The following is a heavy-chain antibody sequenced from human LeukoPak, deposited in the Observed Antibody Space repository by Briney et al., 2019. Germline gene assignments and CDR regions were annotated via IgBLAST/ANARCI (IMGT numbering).Heavy chain of an antibody. V-gene: IGHV4-59*01. CDR2: IYYSGST. Sequence: SETLSLTCTVSGGSISNYYWSWIRQPPGKGLEWIGYIYYSGSTNYNPSLKSRVTISVDTSKNQFSLKLTSVTAADTAVYYCAREGWEPMGGGHYFDYWGQGTLVTVSS. CDR3: AREGWEPMGGGHYFDY. J-gene: IGHJ4*02. D-gene: IGHD1-26*01. CDR1: GGSISNYY.